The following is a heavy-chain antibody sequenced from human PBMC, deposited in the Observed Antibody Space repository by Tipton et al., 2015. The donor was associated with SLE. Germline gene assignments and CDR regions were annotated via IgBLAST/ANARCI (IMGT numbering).Heavy chain of an antibody. V-gene: IGHV4-31*03. CDR1: GGFIGRSTYY. CDR2: IHDSGST. J-gene: IGHJ2*01. Sequence: TLSLTCTVSGGFIGRSTYYWSWIRQFPGKGLEWIGYIHDSGSTYFNPSLQSRANISPGTSASQFSLHLTSVTAADTAVYYCARVAGDRYLGRFEFWGRGTLVSVSS. D-gene: IGHD2-21*02. CDR3: ARVAGDRYLGRFEF.